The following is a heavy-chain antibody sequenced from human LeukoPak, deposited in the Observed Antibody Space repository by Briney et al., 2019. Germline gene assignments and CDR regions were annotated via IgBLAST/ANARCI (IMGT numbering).Heavy chain of an antibody. CDR3: ARDYYYDSSGYWDYYFDY. CDR2: IWYDGSNK. V-gene: IGHV3-33*01. J-gene: IGHJ4*02. CDR1: GFTFRRFG. D-gene: IGHD3-22*01. Sequence: GGSLRLSCAASGFTFRRFGMHWVRQAPGKGLEGVAVIWYDGSNKYYADSVKGGFTISRDNSKNTLYLEMNSLRAEDTAVYYCARDYYYDSSGYWDYYFDYWGQGTLVSVSS.